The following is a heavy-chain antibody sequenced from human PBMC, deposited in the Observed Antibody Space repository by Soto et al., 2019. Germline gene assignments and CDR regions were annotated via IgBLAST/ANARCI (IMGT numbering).Heavy chain of an antibody. J-gene: IGHJ5*02. Sequence: QVQLQESGPGLVKPSETLSLTCTVSGGDISTYYWTWIRQPAGKGLEWIGRIYSSGSTKYNPSLKCRVTMSLDTSKNQFSLRLSSVTAADTAVYYCARGQRFSDWFDPWGQGTLVTVSS. V-gene: IGHV4-4*07. D-gene: IGHD3-3*01. CDR1: GGDISTYY. CDR2: IYSSGST. CDR3: ARGQRFSDWFDP.